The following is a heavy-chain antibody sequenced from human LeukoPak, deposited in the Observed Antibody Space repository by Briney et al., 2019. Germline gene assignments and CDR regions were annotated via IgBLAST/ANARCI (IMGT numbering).Heavy chain of an antibody. CDR2: INPNSGGT. CDR3: AREMCHWNDVWCAFDI. V-gene: IGHV1-2*02. CDR1: GYTFTGYY. D-gene: IGHD1-1*01. J-gene: IGHJ3*02. Sequence: ASVKVSCKASGYTFTGYYMHWVQQAPGQGLEWMGWINPNSGGTNYAQKFQGRVTMTRDTSISTAYMELSRLRSDDTAVYYCAREMCHWNDVWCAFDIWGQGTMVTVSS.